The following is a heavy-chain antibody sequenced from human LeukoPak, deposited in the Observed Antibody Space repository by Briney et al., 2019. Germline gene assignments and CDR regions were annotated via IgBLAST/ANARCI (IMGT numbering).Heavy chain of an antibody. CDR2: INPNSGGT. CDR3: ARGPGGRSGFHPLEDHYYYYYMDV. V-gene: IGHV1-2*02. J-gene: IGHJ6*03. Sequence: AASVKVSCKASGYTFTGYYMHWVRQAPGQGLEWMGWINPNSGGTNYAQKLQGRVTMTTDTSTRTAYMELRSLRSDDTAVYYCARGPGGRSGFHPLEDHYYYYYMDVWGKGTTVTVSS. D-gene: IGHD3-22*01. CDR1: GYTFTGYY.